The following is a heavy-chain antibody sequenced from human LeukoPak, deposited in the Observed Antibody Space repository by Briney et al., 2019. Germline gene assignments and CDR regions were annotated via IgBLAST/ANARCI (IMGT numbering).Heavy chain of an antibody. D-gene: IGHD3-10*01. CDR1: GFTFSSYG. Sequence: PGGSLTLSCAASGFTFSSYGMHWVRHAPGKGLEWVAVIWYDGSNKYYADSVKGRFTISRDNSKNTPYLQMNSLRAKDTAVYYCARPVLTYGSGSYYLDYWGQGTLVTVSS. V-gene: IGHV3-33*01. CDR2: IWYDGSNK. J-gene: IGHJ4*02. CDR3: ARPVLTYGSGSYYLDY.